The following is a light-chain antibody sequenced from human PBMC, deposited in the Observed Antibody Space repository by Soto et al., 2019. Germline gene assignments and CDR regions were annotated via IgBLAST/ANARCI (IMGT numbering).Light chain of an antibody. J-gene: IGKJ3*01. V-gene: IGKV1-27*01. CDR3: QKYNSAPQT. CDR2: AAS. Sequence: DIQMTQSPSSLSASVGDRVTITRRASQGINNYLAWYQQKPGKVPKLLIYAASTLQSGVPSRFSGSGSGTDFTLTISSLQPEDVATYYCQKYNSAPQTFGPGTKVDIK. CDR1: QGINNY.